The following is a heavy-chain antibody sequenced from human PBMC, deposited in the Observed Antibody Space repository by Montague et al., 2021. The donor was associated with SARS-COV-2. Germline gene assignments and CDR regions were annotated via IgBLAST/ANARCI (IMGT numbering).Heavy chain of an antibody. CDR1: GASISSRSYY. D-gene: IGHD3-3*01. CDR3: ATLPSSITIFGVVQGYYFDD. Sequence: SETLSLTCTVSGASISSRSYYWGWTRQPPGKGLEWIGFKYYSGSTYYNPTLKSRVTISVDTPKNQFSLKLSSVTAAGTAVYSCATLPSSITIFGVVQGYYFDDWGQGTLVTVSS. CDR2: KYYSGST. J-gene: IGHJ4*02. V-gene: IGHV4-39*01.